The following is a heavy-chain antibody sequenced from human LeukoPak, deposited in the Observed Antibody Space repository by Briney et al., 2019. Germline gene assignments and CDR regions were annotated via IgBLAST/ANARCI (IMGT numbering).Heavy chain of an antibody. D-gene: IGHD4-17*01. CDR1: GGTFSSYA. V-gene: IGHV1-69*04. J-gene: IGHJ4*02. CDR2: IIPILGIA. CDR3: ARDFYGDYARGGGGPY. Sequence: SVTVSCKASGGTFSSYAISWVRQAPGQGLEWMGRIIPILGIANYAQKFQGRVTITADKSTSTAYMELSSLRSEDTAVYYCARDFYGDYARGGGGPYWGQGTLVTVSS.